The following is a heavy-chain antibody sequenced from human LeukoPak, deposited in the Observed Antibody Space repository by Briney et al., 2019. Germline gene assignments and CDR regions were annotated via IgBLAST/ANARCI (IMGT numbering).Heavy chain of an antibody. CDR1: GGSISSGSYY. V-gene: IGHV4-61*02. CDR3: ARQPSTAAHFDY. CDR2: ISTSGST. Sequence: PSQTLSLTCTVSGGSISSGSYYWSWIRQPAGKGLEWIGRISTSGSTYYNPSLKSRVTISVDTSKNQFSLKLSSVTAADTAVYYCARQPSTAAHFDYWGQGTLVTVSS. D-gene: IGHD2-15*01. J-gene: IGHJ4*02.